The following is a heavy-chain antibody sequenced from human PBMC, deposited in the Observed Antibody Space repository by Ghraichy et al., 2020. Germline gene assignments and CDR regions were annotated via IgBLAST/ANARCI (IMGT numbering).Heavy chain of an antibody. D-gene: IGHD3-16*01. CDR2: ISSSSSTI. V-gene: IGHV3-48*01. J-gene: IGHJ6*02. CDR3: ARFDRFLGAETYYYYYGMDV. Sequence: GGSLRLSCAASGFTFSSYSMNWVRQAPGKGLEWVSYISSSSSTIYYADSVRGRFTISRDNAKNSLYLQMNSLRAEDTAVYYCARFDRFLGAETYYYYYGMDVWGQGTTVTVSS. CDR1: GFTFSSYS.